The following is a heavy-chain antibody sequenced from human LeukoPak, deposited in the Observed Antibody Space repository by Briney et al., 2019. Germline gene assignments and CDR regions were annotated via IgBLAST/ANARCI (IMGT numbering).Heavy chain of an antibody. Sequence: SETLSLTCTVSGDSMNSTNYYWAWLRQPPGKGLEWVATIYYTGSTHYSPSRYSRVAVSLDTSQNQFSLRFNSVTAADTAMYFCARVSREEFGRGYFDYWGQGTLVTVSS. V-gene: IGHV4-39*07. CDR3: ARVSREEFGRGYFDY. J-gene: IGHJ4*02. CDR2: IYYTGST. CDR1: GDSMNSTNYY. D-gene: IGHD2-15*01.